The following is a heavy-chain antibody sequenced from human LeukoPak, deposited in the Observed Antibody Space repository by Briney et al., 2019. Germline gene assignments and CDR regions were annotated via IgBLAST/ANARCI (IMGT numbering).Heavy chain of an antibody. CDR1: GGSISSYY. J-gene: IGHJ3*02. V-gene: IGHV4-59*01. CDR2: IYYSGST. Sequence: SETLSLTCTVSGGSISSYYWSWIRQPPGKGLEWIGYIYYSGSTNYNPSLKSRVTISVDTSKNQFSLKLSSVTAADTAVYYCARATLTHRYIAAAPDAFDIWGQGTMVTVSS. D-gene: IGHD6-13*01. CDR3: ARATLTHRYIAAAPDAFDI.